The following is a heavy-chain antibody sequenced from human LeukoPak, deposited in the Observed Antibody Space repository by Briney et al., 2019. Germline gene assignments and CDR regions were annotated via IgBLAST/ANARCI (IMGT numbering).Heavy chain of an antibody. CDR2: IKDDGGEK. Sequence: PGGSLRLSCAASGFIFTSYWMSWVRLAPGKGLEWVANIKDDGGEKYYVDSVKGRFTISRDNAKNSLYLQMNSLRAEDTAVYYCARGGAADLNPPTVTTSAFAFDIWGQGTMVTVSS. CDR3: ARGGAADLNPPTVTTSAFAFDI. D-gene: IGHD4-17*01. CDR1: GFIFTSYW. J-gene: IGHJ3*02. V-gene: IGHV3-7*01.